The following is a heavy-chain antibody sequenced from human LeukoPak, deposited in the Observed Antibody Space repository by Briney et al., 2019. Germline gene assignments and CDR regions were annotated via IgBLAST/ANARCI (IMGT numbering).Heavy chain of an antibody. Sequence: GGSLRLSCAASGFTFSSYSMNWVRQAPGKGLEWVSYISSSSSNIYYADSVKGRFTISRDNAKNSLYLQMNSLRAEDTAVYYCARVEYYDSSGYSNVWGQGTLVTVSS. CDR2: ISSSSSNI. V-gene: IGHV3-48*01. D-gene: IGHD3-22*01. CDR1: GFTFSSYS. CDR3: ARVEYYDSSGYSNV. J-gene: IGHJ4*02.